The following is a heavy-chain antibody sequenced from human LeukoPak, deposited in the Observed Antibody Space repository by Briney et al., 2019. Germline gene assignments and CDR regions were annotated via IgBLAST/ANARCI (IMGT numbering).Heavy chain of an antibody. D-gene: IGHD3-22*01. V-gene: IGHV3-48*01. Sequence: TGGSLRLPCAASEFIFSSYNMNWVRQAPGKGLQWISYISSSSDGIYYADSVKGRFTISRDNSKNTLYLQMNSLRAEDTAVYYCAKAGYDSSGYYLYYYYYYMDVWGKGTTVTVSS. CDR2: ISSSSDGI. CDR3: AKAGYDSSGYYLYYYYYYMDV. J-gene: IGHJ6*03. CDR1: EFIFSSYN.